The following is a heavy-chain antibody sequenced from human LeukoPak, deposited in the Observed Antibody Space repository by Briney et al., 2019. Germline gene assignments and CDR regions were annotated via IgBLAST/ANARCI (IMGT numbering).Heavy chain of an antibody. CDR3: ARDGLEGMDV. D-gene: IGHD6-19*01. Sequence: GGSLRLSCAASGFTFSRYSMNWVRQAPGKGLEWVSYISSSSSTIYYADSVKGRFTISRDNAKNSLYLQMNSLRAEDTAVYYCARDGLEGMDVWSQGTTVTVPS. CDR2: ISSSSSTI. CDR1: GFTFSRYS. J-gene: IGHJ6*02. V-gene: IGHV3-48*04.